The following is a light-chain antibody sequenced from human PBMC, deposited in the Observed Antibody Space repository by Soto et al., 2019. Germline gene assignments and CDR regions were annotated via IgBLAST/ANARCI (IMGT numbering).Light chain of an antibody. CDR1: QSVLYSSNNKNY. J-gene: IGKJ1*01. V-gene: IGKV4-1*01. Sequence: DIVMTQSPDSLAVSLGERATINCKSSQSVLYSSNNKNYLAWYQQKPGQPPKLLIYWASTRESGVPDRFSGSGSGTDFTLTIRRLQAEDVAVYYCQQYYRPWTFGQGPKVEIK. CDR2: WAS. CDR3: QQYYRPWT.